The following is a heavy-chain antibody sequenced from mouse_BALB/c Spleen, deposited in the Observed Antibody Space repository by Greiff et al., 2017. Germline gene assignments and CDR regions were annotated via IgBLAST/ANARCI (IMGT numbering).Heavy chain of an antibody. V-gene: IGHV5-17*02. Sequence: EVKLMESGGGLVQPGGSRKLSCAASGFTFSSFGMHWVRQAPEKGLEWVAYISSGSSTIYYADTVKGRFTISRDNPTNTLFLQMTSLSTEDTAMYYYEGGLYYCSSHAYAMDYWGQGTSVTVSS. CDR3: EGGLYYCSSHAYAMDY. J-gene: IGHJ4*01. CDR2: ISSGSSTI. CDR1: GFTFSSFG. D-gene: IGHD1-1*01.